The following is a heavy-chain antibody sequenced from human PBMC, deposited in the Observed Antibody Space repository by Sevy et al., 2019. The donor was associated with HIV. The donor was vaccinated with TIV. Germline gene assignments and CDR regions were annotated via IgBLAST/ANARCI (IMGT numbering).Heavy chain of an antibody. D-gene: IGHD3-22*01. V-gene: IGHV3-23*01. Sequence: GGSLRLSCAASGFTFSSYAMSWVRQAPGKGLEWVSAISGSGGSTYYADSVKGRFTISRDNSKNTLYLQMNSLRAEDTAVYYCAKAGYYYDSSGYYPPYYYGMDVWGQGTTVTVSS. J-gene: IGHJ6*02. CDR2: ISGSGGST. CDR1: GFTFSSYA. CDR3: AKAGYYYDSSGYYPPYYYGMDV.